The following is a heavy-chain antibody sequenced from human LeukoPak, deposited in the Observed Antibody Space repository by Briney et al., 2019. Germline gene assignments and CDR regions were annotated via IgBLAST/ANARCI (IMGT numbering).Heavy chain of an antibody. D-gene: IGHD4-17*01. V-gene: IGHV3-74*01. J-gene: IGHJ4*02. Sequence: GGSLRLSCAASGFTFSSYWMHWVRQAPGKGLVWVSRISSDGSSTSYADSVKGRFTISRDNAKNTLYLQMNSLRAEDTAVYYCARENGDYLFSPFDYWGQGTLVTVSS. CDR2: ISSDGSST. CDR3: ARENGDYLFSPFDY. CDR1: GFTFSSYW.